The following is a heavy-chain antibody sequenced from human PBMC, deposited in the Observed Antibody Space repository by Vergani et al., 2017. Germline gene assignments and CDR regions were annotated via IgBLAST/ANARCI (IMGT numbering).Heavy chain of an antibody. CDR1: GFSLNTYGMH. D-gene: IGHD3-22*01. Sequence: QVTLKESGPALVKPTQTLTLTCTFSGFSLNTYGMHVTWIRQPPGKALEWLARIDWNDQTYYTTSLRPRITISKDTSKNQVALTMTNMDPVDTATYYCTRTLSDSRGYFIDYSGQGTLVTVSS. CDR2: IDWNDQT. CDR3: TRTLSDSRGYFIDY. J-gene: IGHJ4*02. V-gene: IGHV2-70*04.